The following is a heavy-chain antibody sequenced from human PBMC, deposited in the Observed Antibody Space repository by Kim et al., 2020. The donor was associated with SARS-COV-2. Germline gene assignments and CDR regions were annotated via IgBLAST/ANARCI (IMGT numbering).Heavy chain of an antibody. CDR1: GYTFTSYD. Sequence: ASVKVSCKASGYTFTSYDISWVRQVPGQGLEWMGWISADNGNTNYAQEFQGRVTMTTDTSTSTVYMELRSLRSDDSAVYYCSVVAASIGGYWGQGTLVTVSS. V-gene: IGHV1-18*04. CDR2: ISADNGNT. CDR3: SVVAASIGGY. D-gene: IGHD2-15*01. J-gene: IGHJ4*02.